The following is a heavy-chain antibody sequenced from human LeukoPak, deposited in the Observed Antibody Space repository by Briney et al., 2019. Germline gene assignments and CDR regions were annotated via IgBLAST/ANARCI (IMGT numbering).Heavy chain of an antibody. V-gene: IGHV3-48*03. CDR3: AREGGHIAAAGKDY. D-gene: IGHD6-13*01. J-gene: IGHJ4*02. Sequence: GGSLRLSCAASGFTFSSYEMNWVRQAPGKGLEWVSYISSSGSTIYYADSVKGRFTISRDDAKNSLYLQMNSLRAEDTAVYYCAREGGHIAAAGKDYWGQGTLVTVSS. CDR1: GFTFSSYE. CDR2: ISSSGSTI.